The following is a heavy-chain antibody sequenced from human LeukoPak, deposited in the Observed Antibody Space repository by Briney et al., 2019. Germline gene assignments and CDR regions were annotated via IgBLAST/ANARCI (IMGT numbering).Heavy chain of an antibody. D-gene: IGHD3-3*01. J-gene: IGHJ4*02. CDR1: GGSFSGYY. Sequence: SETLSLTCAVYGGSFSGYYWSWIRQPPGKGLEWIGEINHSGSTNYNPSLKSRVTISVDTSKNQFSLKLSSVTAADTAVYYCARGNRYYDFWSGSGTNYFDYWGQGTLVTVSS. V-gene: IGHV4-34*01. CDR2: INHSGST. CDR3: ARGNRYYDFWSGSGTNYFDY.